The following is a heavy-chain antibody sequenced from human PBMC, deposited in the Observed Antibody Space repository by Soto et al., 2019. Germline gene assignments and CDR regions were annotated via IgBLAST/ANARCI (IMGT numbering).Heavy chain of an antibody. CDR3: ARESTGDLDY. CDR1: GFTFSSYS. V-gene: IGHV3-48*02. J-gene: IGHJ4*02. D-gene: IGHD7-27*01. CDR2: ISSSSSTI. Sequence: GGSLRLSCAASGFTFSSYSMNWVRQAPGKGLEWVSYISSSSSTIYYADSVKGRFTISRDNAKNSLYLQMNSLGDEDTAVYYCARESTGDLDYWGQGTLVTVSS.